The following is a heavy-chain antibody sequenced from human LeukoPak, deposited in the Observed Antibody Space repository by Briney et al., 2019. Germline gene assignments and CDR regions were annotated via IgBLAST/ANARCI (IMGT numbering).Heavy chain of an antibody. D-gene: IGHD3-9*01. CDR3: ARARYVNSFYAFDI. Sequence: SETLSLTCIVSGGSLSSYYWSWIRLPPAKGLEWIGYLSKSGKTNYSPSLKSRVTIFGDTSKNQLFLKLSSVTAADTAVYYCARARYVNSFYAFDIWGQGTLVTVSS. CDR2: LSKSGKT. CDR1: GGSLSSYY. V-gene: IGHV4-59*01. J-gene: IGHJ3*02.